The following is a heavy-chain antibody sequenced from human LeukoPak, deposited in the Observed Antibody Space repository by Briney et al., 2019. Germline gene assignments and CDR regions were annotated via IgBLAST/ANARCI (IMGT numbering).Heavy chain of an antibody. Sequence: ASVKVSCKASGYTFTSYYMHWVRQAPGQGLEWMGIINPSGGSTSYAQKFQGRVTMTGDTSTSTVYMELSSLRSEDTAVYYCAREVLIAVAARTLDYWGQGTLVTVSS. CDR2: INPSGGST. CDR3: AREVLIAVAARTLDY. D-gene: IGHD6-19*01. V-gene: IGHV1-46*01. CDR1: GYTFTSYY. J-gene: IGHJ4*02.